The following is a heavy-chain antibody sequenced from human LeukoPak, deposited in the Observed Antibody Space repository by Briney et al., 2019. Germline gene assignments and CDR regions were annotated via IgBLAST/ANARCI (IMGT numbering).Heavy chain of an antibody. CDR3: ARGLGGAQNWFER. V-gene: IGHV1-69*05. CDR1: GGTFSSYA. CDR2: IIPIFGTA. Sequence: ASVKVSCKASGGTFSSYAISWVRQAPGQGHEWMGGIIPIFGTANYAQKFQGRVTITTDESTSTAYMELSSLRSEDTAVYYCARGLGGAQNWFERWGQGALVTVSS. J-gene: IGHJ5*02. D-gene: IGHD1-26*01.